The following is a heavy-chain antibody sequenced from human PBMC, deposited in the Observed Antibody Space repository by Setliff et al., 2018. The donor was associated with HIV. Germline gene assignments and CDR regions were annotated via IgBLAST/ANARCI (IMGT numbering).Heavy chain of an antibody. CDR1: GYTFTGYF. D-gene: IGHD3-9*01. CDR3: AREYDVLTGYYISAFDI. J-gene: IGHJ3*02. Sequence: ASVKVSCKASGYTFTGYFIHWVRQAPGQGLEWVGRINPNSGDTNFAQKFQGGITMTRDTSISTAYLELNRLRSDDTAVYYCAREYDVLTGYYISAFDIWGQGTMVTVS. CDR2: INPNSGDT. V-gene: IGHV1-2*06.